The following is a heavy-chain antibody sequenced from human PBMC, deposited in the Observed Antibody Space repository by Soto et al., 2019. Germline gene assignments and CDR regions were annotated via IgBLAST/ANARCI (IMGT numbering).Heavy chain of an antibody. CDR1: GVSISSGYYY. V-gene: IGHV4-30-4*08. CDR2: IYNSGST. J-gene: IGHJ6*02. CDR3: ARYRFWSGDFGGDV. Sequence: PSETLSLTCTVSGVSISSGYYYWCWIRQPPGKGLEWIGYIYNSGSTYHDPSLKSRVTISADTSKNQFSLRLSPVTAADTAVYYCARYRFWSGDFGGDVWGQGTTLTVSS. D-gene: IGHD3-3*01.